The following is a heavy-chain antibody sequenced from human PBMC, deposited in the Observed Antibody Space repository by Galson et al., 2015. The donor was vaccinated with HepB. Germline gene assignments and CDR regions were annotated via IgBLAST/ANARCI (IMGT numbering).Heavy chain of an antibody. CDR1: GFTFSNAW. D-gene: IGHD1-26*01. J-gene: IGHJ4*02. Sequence: SLRLSCAASGFTFSNAWMSWVRQAPGKGLEWVGRIKSKTDGGTTDYAAPVKGRFTISRDDSKNTLYLQMNSLKTEDTAVYYCTTGFEWELEGGFDYWGQGTLVTVSS. CDR3: TTGFEWELEGGFDY. V-gene: IGHV3-15*01. CDR2: IKSKTDGGTT.